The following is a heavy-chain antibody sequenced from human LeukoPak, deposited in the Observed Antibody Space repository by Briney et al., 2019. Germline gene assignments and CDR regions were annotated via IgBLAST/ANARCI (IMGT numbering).Heavy chain of an antibody. CDR1: GFAFSSYA. Sequence: GGSLRLSCAASGFAFSSYAMSWVRQAPGKGLEWVSAIRGSGGSTYYADSVKGRFTISRDNSKNTLYLRMNSLRAEDTAVYYCAKVPAYSSSWYGPYYFDYWGQGTLVTVSS. V-gene: IGHV3-23*01. J-gene: IGHJ4*02. CDR3: AKVPAYSSSWYGPYYFDY. CDR2: IRGSGGST. D-gene: IGHD6-13*01.